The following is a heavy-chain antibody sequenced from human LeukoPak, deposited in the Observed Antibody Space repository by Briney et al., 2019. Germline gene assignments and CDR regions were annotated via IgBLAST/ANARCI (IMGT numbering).Heavy chain of an antibody. Sequence: PGRSLRLSCAASGFAFDDYAMHWVRQAPGKGLEWVSGISWNSGSIGYADSVKGRFTISRDNAKNSLYLQMNSLRAEDTALYYCAKDTSSSGYYSEWYFDLWGRGTLVTVSS. V-gene: IGHV3-9*01. J-gene: IGHJ2*01. CDR1: GFAFDDYA. CDR2: ISWNSGSI. D-gene: IGHD3-22*01. CDR3: AKDTSSSGYYSEWYFDL.